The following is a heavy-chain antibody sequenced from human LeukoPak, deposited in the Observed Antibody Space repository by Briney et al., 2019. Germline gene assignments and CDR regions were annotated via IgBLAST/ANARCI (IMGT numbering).Heavy chain of an antibody. CDR2: INHSGST. Sequence: LETLSLTCAVYGGSFSGYYWSWIRQPPGKGLEWIGEINHSGSTNYNPSLKSRVTISVDTSKNQFSLKLSSVTAADTAVYYCARRSRRYYYDSSGYTDLWGRGTLVTVSS. CDR3: ARRSRRYYYDSSGYTDL. J-gene: IGHJ2*01. D-gene: IGHD3-22*01. CDR1: GGSFSGYY. V-gene: IGHV4-34*01.